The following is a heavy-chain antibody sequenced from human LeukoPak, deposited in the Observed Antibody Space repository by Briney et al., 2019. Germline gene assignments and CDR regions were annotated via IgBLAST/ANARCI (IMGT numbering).Heavy chain of an antibody. D-gene: IGHD3-9*01. CDR2: INGSGGST. Sequence: GGSLRLSCAASGLTFSSYAMSWVRQAPGKGLEWVSDINGSGGSTYYADSVKGRFTISRDNAKNTLYLQMNSLRAEDTAVYYCARDRRLRYFDWLVYWGQGTLVTVSS. CDR1: GLTFSSYA. CDR3: ARDRRLRYFDWLVY. V-gene: IGHV3-23*01. J-gene: IGHJ4*02.